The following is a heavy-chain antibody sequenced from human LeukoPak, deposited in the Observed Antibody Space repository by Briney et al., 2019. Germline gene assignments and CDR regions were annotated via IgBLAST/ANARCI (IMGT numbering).Heavy chain of an antibody. V-gene: IGHV3-23*01. CDR1: GFTYSKHA. CDR2: VSGGGDRT. Sequence: GGSLRLSCASSGFTYSKHAMRWARQAPGKGMECVSDVSGGGDRTSYADSVKGRFTISRDNSKNTLYLQMNRLRAEDTALYYCAKDRLSAPVAPRFDPWGQGTQVTVSS. CDR3: AKDRLSAPVAPRFDP. D-gene: IGHD6-6*01. J-gene: IGHJ5*02.